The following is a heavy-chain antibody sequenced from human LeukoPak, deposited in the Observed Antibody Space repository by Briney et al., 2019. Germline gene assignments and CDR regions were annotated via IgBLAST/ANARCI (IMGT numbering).Heavy chain of an antibody. CDR2: INPNSGAT. CDR3: ARDAGGSGNRFDP. D-gene: IGHD3-10*01. CDR1: GYTFTGYY. J-gene: IGHJ5*02. V-gene: IGHV1-2*02. Sequence: ASVKVSCKASGYTFTGYYIHWVRQAPGQGLEWLGWINPNSGATKYAQQFQGRVAMTSDTSISTAHMELSSLTSDDTAVYHCARDAGGSGNRFDPWGQGTLVTVSS.